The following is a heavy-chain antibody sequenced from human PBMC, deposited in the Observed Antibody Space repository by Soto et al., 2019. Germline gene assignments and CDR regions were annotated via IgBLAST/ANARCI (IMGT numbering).Heavy chain of an antibody. V-gene: IGHV3-74*01. D-gene: IGHD3-22*01. J-gene: IGHJ4*02. CDR1: GFTFNTYW. Sequence: GGSLRLSCAASGFTFNTYWMHWVRQAPGKGLVWVARINTDGSITSYADSVKGRFTISRDNAKNTLNLQMNSLRAEDTAVYYCAKILYDSSGYHYCHHRAFFDYSSQGTLVTVSA. CDR2: INTDGSIT. CDR3: AKILYDSSGYHYCHHRAFFDY.